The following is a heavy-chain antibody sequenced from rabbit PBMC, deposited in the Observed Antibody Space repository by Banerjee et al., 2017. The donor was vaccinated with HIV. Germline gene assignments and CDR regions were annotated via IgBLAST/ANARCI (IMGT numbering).Heavy chain of an antibody. Sequence: QLKESGGGLVQPGGSLKLSCKASGIDFSLYYMSWVRQAPGKGLEWIGYIDPIFGSTYYATWVDGRFTISSHNAQNTLYLQLNSLTAADTATYFCAREISSYLDYFNLWGQGTLVTVS. CDR3: AREISSYLDYFNL. V-gene: IGHV1S7*01. J-gene: IGHJ4*01. D-gene: IGHD8-1*01. CDR2: IDPIFGST. CDR1: GIDFSLYY.